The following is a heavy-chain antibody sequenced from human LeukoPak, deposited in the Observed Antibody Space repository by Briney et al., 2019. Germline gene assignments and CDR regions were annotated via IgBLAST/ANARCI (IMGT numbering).Heavy chain of an antibody. CDR2: ISGSAAGT. CDR3: AKRPSGSYRALDY. D-gene: IGHD1-26*01. CDR1: GFTFSSYA. Sequence: GGSLRLSCAASGFTFSSYAMSWVRQAPGKGLEWVSGISGSAAGTYYADSVKSRFTISRDNSKNAVYLQMSSLRAEDTAVYYCAKRPSGSYRALDYWGQGTLVTVSS. V-gene: IGHV3-23*01. J-gene: IGHJ4*02.